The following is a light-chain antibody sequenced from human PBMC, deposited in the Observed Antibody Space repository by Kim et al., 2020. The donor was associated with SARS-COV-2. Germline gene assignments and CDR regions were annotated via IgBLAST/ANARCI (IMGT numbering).Light chain of an antibody. CDR3: QQSYSTPWT. V-gene: IGKV1-39*01. CDR2: AAS. J-gene: IGKJ1*01. Sequence: DIQMTQSPSSLSVSVGDRVTITCRASQSISSYLNWYQQKPGKAPKLLTYAASSLQSGVPSRFSGSGSGTDFTLTISSLQPEDFATYYCQQSYSTPWTFGQGTKVDIK. CDR1: QSISSY.